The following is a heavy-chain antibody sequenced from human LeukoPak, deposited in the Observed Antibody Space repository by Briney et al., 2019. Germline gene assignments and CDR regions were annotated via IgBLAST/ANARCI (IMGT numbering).Heavy chain of an antibody. D-gene: IGHD3-22*01. V-gene: IGHV3-23*01. CDR2: FSGNGGAT. CDR1: GFTFSNCA. CDR3: TTLLTMIH. Sequence: GGSLRLSCAASGFTFSNCAMSWVRQAPGKGLEWVSSFSGNGGATYYADSVKGRFTISRDNSKNMLYLQMNSLRADDTAVYYCTTLLTMIHWGQGTLVTVSS. J-gene: IGHJ4*02.